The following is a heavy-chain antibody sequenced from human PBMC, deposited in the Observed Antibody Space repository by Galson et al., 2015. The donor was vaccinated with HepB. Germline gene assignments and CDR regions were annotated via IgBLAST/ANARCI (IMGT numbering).Heavy chain of an antibody. D-gene: IGHD7-27*01. V-gene: IGHV3-23*01. CDR3: AKVWGRSYYFDY. J-gene: IGHJ4*02. CDR2: ISGSGGST. Sequence: SLRLSCAASGFTFSSYAMSWVRQAPGKGLEWASAISGSGGSTYYADSVKGRFTISRDNSKNTLYLQMNSLRAEDTAVYYCAKVWGRSYYFDYWGQGTLVTVSS. CDR1: GFTFSSYA.